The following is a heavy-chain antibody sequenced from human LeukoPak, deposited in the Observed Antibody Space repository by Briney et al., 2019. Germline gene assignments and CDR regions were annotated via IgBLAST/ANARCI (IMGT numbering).Heavy chain of an antibody. CDR2: ISSNGGST. Sequence: GGSLRLSCAASGFTFSSYAMHWVRQAPGKGLEYVSAISSNGGSTYYANSVKGRFTISRDNSKNTLYLQMGSLRAEDMAVYYCARVDGGNRDYYYYMDVWGKGTTVTVSS. CDR3: ARVDGGNRDYYYYMDV. J-gene: IGHJ6*03. CDR1: GFTFSSYA. V-gene: IGHV3-64*01. D-gene: IGHD4-23*01.